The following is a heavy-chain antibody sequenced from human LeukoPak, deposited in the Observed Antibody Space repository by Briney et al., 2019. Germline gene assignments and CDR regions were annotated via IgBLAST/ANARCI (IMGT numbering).Heavy chain of an antibody. CDR3: ARALGYCTNGVCQTWAVPGP. D-gene: IGHD2-8*01. CDR2: INTNTGNP. V-gene: IGHV7-4-1*02. Sequence: ASVKVSCKASGYSFTSHYMHWVRQAPGQGLEWLGWINTNTGNPTYAQGFTGRFVFSLDTSVSTAYLQISSLKAEDTAVYYCARALGYCTNGVCQTWAVPGPWGQGTLVTVSS. J-gene: IGHJ5*02. CDR1: GYSFTSHY.